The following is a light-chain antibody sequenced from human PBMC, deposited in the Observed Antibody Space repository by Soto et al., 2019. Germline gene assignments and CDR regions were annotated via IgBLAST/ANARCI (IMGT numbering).Light chain of an antibody. J-gene: IGKJ4*01. CDR2: GAS. Sequence: EIVLTQSPGTLSLPPGERATLSCRASQSVSSNFLAWYQEKPGQAPRLLIYGASSRATGIPDRFSGSVSGTDFTITISRLEPEDFAVYYCRQYGRALGFAVGGGTKVDSK. CDR1: QSVSSNF. V-gene: IGKV3-20*01. CDR3: RQYGRALGFA.